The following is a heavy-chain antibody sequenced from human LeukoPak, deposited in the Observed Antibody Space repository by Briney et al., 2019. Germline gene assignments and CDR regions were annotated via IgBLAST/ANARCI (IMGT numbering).Heavy chain of an antibody. CDR3: ERLGLHSGAYNYYGSGSYPDY. D-gene: IGHD3-10*01. V-gene: IGHV3-21*01. Sequence: GGSLRLSCAASGFTFSSYSMNWVRQAPGKGLEWVSSISSSSSYIYYADSVKGRFTISRDNAKNSLNLQMNSLRAEDTAVYYSERLGLHSGAYNYYGSGSYPDYWGQGTLVTVSS. CDR2: ISSSSSYI. CDR1: GFTFSSYS. J-gene: IGHJ4*02.